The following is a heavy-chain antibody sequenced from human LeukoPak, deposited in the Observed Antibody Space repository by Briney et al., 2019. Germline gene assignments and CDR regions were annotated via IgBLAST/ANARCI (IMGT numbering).Heavy chain of an antibody. D-gene: IGHD3-22*01. J-gene: IGHJ4*02. CDR2: ITSRGEST. V-gene: IGHV3-23*01. CDR3: ARDRPNYYGSDGHYYRRDGDY. CDR1: GFTFSIYA. Sequence: GGSLRLSCAASGFTFSIYAMSWVRQAPGKGLQWVSSITSRGESTWYVDSVKGRFTITKDNSENTLYLQMHSLRAEDTAVYYCARDRPNYYGSDGHYYRRDGDYWGRGTLVSVSS.